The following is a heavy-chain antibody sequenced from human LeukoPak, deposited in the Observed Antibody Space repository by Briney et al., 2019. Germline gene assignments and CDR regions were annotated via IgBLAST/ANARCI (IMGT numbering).Heavy chain of an antibody. CDR3: AREYAATRSYYYYYGMDV. Sequence: ASVKVSCKASGYTFTGYYMHWVRQAPGQGLEWMGWIDPNSGGTSYAQKFQGRVTMTRDTSISTAYMELSRLRSDDTAVYYCAREYAATRSYYYYYGMDVWGQGTTVTVSS. CDR1: GYTFTGYY. J-gene: IGHJ6*02. CDR2: IDPNSGGT. D-gene: IGHD2-15*01. V-gene: IGHV1-2*02.